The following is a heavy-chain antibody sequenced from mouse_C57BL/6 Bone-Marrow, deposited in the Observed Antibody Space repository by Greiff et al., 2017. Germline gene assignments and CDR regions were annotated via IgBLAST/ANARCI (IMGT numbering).Heavy chain of an antibody. CDR2: IDPSDSYT. J-gene: IGHJ3*01. Sequence: QVQLQQPGAELVLPGASVKLSCKASGYTFTSYWMHWVKLRPGQGLEWIGEIDPSDSYTNYNQKFKGKSTLTVDKSSSTAYMQLSSLTSEDAAVYYCARGYYGFAYWGQGTLVTVSA. CDR1: GYTFTSYW. D-gene: IGHD1-1*01. V-gene: IGHV1-69*01. CDR3: ARGYYGFAY.